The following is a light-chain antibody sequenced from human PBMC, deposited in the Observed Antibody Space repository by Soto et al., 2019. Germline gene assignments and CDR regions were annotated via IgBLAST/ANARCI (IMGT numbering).Light chain of an antibody. V-gene: IGKV3-11*01. CDR3: QQRGDWPPIT. CDR1: QSVSTF. J-gene: IGKJ5*01. CDR2: NAS. Sequence: IVWTQAPGTLSLSPGERAILSCRASQSVSTFLAWFQQKPGQPPRLLIYNASNRTTGIPARFSGSGSGTDFTLTISSLEPEDFAVYYCQQRGDWPPITFGQGTRLEIK.